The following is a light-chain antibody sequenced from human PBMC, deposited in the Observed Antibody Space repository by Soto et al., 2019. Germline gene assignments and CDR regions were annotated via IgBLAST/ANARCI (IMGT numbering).Light chain of an antibody. Sequence: EIVLTQSPVTLSLSPGERSTLSCRASQSVSRSLAWYQQKPGQAPRLLVYDASNRATGIPARFSGSGSGTDFTLTISSLEPEDFAGYFCQHRGNWPLTFGGGIKVDIK. V-gene: IGKV3-11*01. J-gene: IGKJ4*01. CDR1: QSVSRS. CDR3: QHRGNWPLT. CDR2: DAS.